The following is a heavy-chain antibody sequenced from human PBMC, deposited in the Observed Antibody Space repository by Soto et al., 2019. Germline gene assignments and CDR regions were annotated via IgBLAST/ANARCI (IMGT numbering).Heavy chain of an antibody. V-gene: IGHV1-3*01. CDR3: ARKYGDCEYYFDY. D-gene: IGHD4-17*01. CDR1: GYTFTSYA. J-gene: IGHJ4*02. Sequence: ASVKVSCKASGYTFTSYAMHWVRQAPGQRLEWMGWINAGNGNTKYSQKFQGRVTITRDTSASTAYMELSSLRSEDTAVYYCARKYGDCEYYFDYWGQGTLVTVSS. CDR2: INAGNGNT.